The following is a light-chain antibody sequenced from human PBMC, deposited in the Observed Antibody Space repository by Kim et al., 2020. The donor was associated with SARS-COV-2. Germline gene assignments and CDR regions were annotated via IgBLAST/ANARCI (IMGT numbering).Light chain of an antibody. CDR3: SSYTSSRTYV. CDR1: SSDVGGYNY. CDR2: DVS. V-gene: IGLV2-14*03. J-gene: IGLJ1*01. Sequence: QSIAISCTGPSSDVGGYNYVSWYQQNPYKAPKLMIYDVSKRPSGVSNRFSGSKSGNTASLTISGLQAEDEADYYCSSYTSSRTYVFGTGTKVTVL.